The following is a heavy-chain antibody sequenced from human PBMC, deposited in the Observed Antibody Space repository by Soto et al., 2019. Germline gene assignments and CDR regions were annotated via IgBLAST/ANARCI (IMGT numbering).Heavy chain of an antibody. CDR3: ARASGCSGDSCAFDP. J-gene: IGHJ5*02. D-gene: IGHD2-15*01. CDR1: GGSISTYY. Sequence: QVQLQESGPGLVKPSETLSLTCTVSGGSISTYYWSWIRQPPGKGLEWIGYIYYTGSTNYNPSLKSRVTISVDTSKNQFSLQLSSVTAADTAVYYCARASGCSGDSCAFDPWGQGTLVTVSS. CDR2: IYYTGST. V-gene: IGHV4-59*01.